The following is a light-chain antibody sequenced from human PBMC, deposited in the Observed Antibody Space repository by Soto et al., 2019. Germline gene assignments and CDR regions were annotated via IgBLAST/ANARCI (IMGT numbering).Light chain of an antibody. Sequence: QSALTQPASVSGSPGQSITISCAGTSSDVGAYNYVSWYQHHPGKAPKLMIYDVNNRPSGDSNRFSGSKSGNTASLTISGLQAEDAADDYCSSWTSGAPYVFGSGTKLTVL. CDR3: SSWTSGAPYV. J-gene: IGLJ1*01. CDR1: SSDVGAYNY. V-gene: IGLV2-14*03. CDR2: DVN.